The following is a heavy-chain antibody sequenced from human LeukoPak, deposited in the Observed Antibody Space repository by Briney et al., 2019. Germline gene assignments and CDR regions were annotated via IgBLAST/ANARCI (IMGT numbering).Heavy chain of an antibody. CDR3: ARDSHDSSGYYIYYYYGMDV. V-gene: IGHV3-48*01. J-gene: IGHJ6*02. CDR2: ISSSSSTI. D-gene: IGHD3-22*01. Sequence: GGSLRLSCAASGFTFSSYAMSWVRQAPGKGLEWVSYISSSSSTIYYADSVKGRFTISRDNAKNSLYLQMNSLRAEDTAVYYCARDSHDSSGYYIYYYYGMDVWGQGTTVTVSS. CDR1: GFTFSSYA.